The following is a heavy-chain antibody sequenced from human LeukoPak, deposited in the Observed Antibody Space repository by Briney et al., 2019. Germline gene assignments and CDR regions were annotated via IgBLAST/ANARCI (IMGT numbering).Heavy chain of an antibody. J-gene: IGHJ4*02. CDR1: GGSISSNSYY. Sequence: SETLSLTCTVSGGSISSNSYYWGWIRQPPGKGLEWNGSIYYSGSAYYNPSLKSRVTISVDTSKNQFSLKLTSVTAADTAVFYCSRHLTYCGGDCFFDYWGQGTQVTVSS. V-gene: IGHV4-39*01. CDR3: SRHLTYCGGDCFFDY. D-gene: IGHD2-21*02. CDR2: IYYSGSA.